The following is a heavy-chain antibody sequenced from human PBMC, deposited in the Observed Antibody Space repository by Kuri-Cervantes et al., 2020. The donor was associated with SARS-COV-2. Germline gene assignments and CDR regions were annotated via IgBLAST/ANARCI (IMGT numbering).Heavy chain of an antibody. CDR3: GRQASDWHIDY. D-gene: IGHD3-9*01. CDR2: IYFNGST. CDR1: GGSISSYY. Sequence: SETLSLTCTVSGGSISSYYWSWIRQPPGKGLEWIGSIYFNGSTYYTPSLKSRVTISVDTSKNQFSLKLTSVTATDTAVYYCGRQASDWHIDYWGQGTLVTVSS. V-gene: IGHV4-59*05. J-gene: IGHJ4*02.